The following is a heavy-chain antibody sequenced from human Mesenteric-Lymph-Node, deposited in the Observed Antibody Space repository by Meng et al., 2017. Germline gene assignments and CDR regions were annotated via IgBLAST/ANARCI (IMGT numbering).Heavy chain of an antibody. V-gene: IGHV4-34*01. CDR1: GGSFSGYY. D-gene: IGHD6-13*01. CDR3: ASLVAIAAVDY. J-gene: IGHJ4*02. CDR2: INHSGST. Sequence: GSLRLSCAVYGGSFSGYYWSWIRQPPGKGLEWIGEINHSGSTNYNPSLKSRVTISVDTSKNQFSLKLSSVTAADTAVYYCASLVAIAAVDYWGQGTRVTVSS.